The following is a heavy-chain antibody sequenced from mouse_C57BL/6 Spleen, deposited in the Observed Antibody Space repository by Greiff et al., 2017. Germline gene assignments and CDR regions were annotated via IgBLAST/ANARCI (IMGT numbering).Heavy chain of an antibody. V-gene: IGHV5-17*01. CDR3: ARGLLRSFAY. CDR1: GFTFSDYG. CDR2: ISSGSSTI. Sequence: EVQLQESGGGLVKPGGSLKLSCAASGFTFSDYGMHWVRQAPEKGLEWVAYISSGSSTIYYADTVECRFTITRDNAKNTLFLQMTSLRSEDTAMYYCARGLLRSFAYWGQGTLVTVSA. J-gene: IGHJ3*01. D-gene: IGHD1-1*01.